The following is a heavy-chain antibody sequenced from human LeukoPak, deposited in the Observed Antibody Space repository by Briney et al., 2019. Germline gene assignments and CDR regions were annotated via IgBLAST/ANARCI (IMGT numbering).Heavy chain of an antibody. CDR1: GYSITSYW. D-gene: IGHD2-2*01. V-gene: IGHV5-51*01. CDR3: ARVRSGYCSSTSCVGFHD. Sequence: GESLKISCKGSGYSITSYWIGWLRQMPGKGLEWMGIIYPGDSDTRYSPSFQGQVTISADKSISTAYLQWSSLKASDTAMYYCARVRSGYCSSTSCVGFHDWGQRGLVTVSS. CDR2: IYPGDSDT. J-gene: IGHJ4*02.